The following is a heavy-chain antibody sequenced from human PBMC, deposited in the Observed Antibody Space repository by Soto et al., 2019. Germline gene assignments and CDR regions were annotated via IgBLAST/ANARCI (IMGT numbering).Heavy chain of an antibody. J-gene: IGHJ4*02. CDR1: GGSISSGGYY. D-gene: IGHD3-22*01. CDR2: IYYSGST. V-gene: IGHV4-31*03. CDR3: ARLVITISYYSDY. Sequence: SETLSLTCTVSGGSISSGGYYWSWIRQHPGKGLEWIGYIYYSGSTYYNPSLKRRVTISVDTSKNQFSLKLSSVTAADTAVYNCARLVITISYYSDYWGQGTLVTISS.